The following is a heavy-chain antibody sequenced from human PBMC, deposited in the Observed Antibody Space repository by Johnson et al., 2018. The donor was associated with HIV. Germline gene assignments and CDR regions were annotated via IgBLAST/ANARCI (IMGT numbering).Heavy chain of an antibody. CDR1: GFTFSSYG. D-gene: IGHD3-16*01. Sequence: QVQLVESGGGVVQPGRSLRLSCAASGFTFSSYGMHWVRQAPGKGLEWVAVISYDGSNKYYAYSVKGRFTISRDNSKNTLYLQMNSLRAEDTAVYYCAKLRWAWGAAFDVWGQGTMVTVSS. J-gene: IGHJ3*01. CDR2: ISYDGSNK. V-gene: IGHV3-30*18. CDR3: AKLRWAWGAAFDV.